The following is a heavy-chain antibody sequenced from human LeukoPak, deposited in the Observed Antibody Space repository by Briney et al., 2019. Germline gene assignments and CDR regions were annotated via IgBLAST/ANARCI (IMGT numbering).Heavy chain of an antibody. D-gene: IGHD3-16*01. Sequence: VAVIGDTGRARYYADSVTGRFTTSRDNSQNTLYLEMNSLRYEDTALYYCAREAAWGNWYFDLWGRGTLVTVSS. V-gene: IGHV3-30*03. CDR2: IGDTGRAR. CDR3: AREAAWGNWYFDL. J-gene: IGHJ2*01.